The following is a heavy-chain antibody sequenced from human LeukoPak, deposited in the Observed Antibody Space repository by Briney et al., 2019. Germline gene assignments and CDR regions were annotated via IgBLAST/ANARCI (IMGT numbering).Heavy chain of an antibody. J-gene: IGHJ4*02. CDR1: GYTFTSYY. CDR3: ARSGYSGYDFDY. D-gene: IGHD5-12*01. Sequence: ASVKVSCKASGYTFTSYYMHWVRQAPGQGLEWMGIINPSGGSTSYAQKFQGRVTMTRDTSTSTVYMELSSLRSGDTAVYYCARSGYSGYDFDYWGQGTLVTVSS. CDR2: INPSGGST. V-gene: IGHV1-46*01.